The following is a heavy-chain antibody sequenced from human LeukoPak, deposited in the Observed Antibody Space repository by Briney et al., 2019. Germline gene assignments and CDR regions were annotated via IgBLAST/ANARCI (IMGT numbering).Heavy chain of an antibody. D-gene: IGHD6-19*01. CDR2: INPSGGST. CDR1: GYTFTSYY. CDR3: ARGRKEWLVDDSPDYYYYMDV. J-gene: IGHJ6*03. Sequence: ASVKVSCKASGYTFTSYYMHWVRQAPGQGLEWMGIINPSGGSTSYAQKFQGRVTMTRDMSTSTDYMELSSLRSEDTAVYYCARGRKEWLVDDSPDYYYYMDVWGKGTTVTVSS. V-gene: IGHV1-46*01.